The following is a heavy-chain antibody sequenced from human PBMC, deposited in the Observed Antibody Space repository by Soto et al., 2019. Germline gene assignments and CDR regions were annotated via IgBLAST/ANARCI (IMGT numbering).Heavy chain of an antibody. J-gene: IGHJ4*02. D-gene: IGHD3-3*01. V-gene: IGHV1-18*01. CDR3: ARDHDFWSGYYIYYFDY. Sequence: ASVKVSCKASGYTFTSYGISWVRQAPGQGLEWMGWISVYNGNTNYAQKLQGRVTMTTDTSTSTAYMELRSLRSDDTAVYYCARDHDFWSGYYIYYFDYWGQGTLVTVSS. CDR2: ISVYNGNT. CDR1: GYTFTSYG.